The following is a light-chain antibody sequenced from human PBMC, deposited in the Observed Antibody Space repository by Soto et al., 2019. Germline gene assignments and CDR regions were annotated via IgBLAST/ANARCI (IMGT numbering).Light chain of an antibody. V-gene: IGKV3-15*01. J-gene: IGKJ1*01. Sequence: EIVMTQSPVTLSVSPGERATLSCRASQTVTTDLAWYQQKPGQAPRLVIHGASTRATDFPARFSGSGSGTDFTLTNSSLQSEDIVVYYCHQYYTWPRTFGQGPKVEIK. CDR2: GAS. CDR1: QTVTTD. CDR3: HQYYTWPRT.